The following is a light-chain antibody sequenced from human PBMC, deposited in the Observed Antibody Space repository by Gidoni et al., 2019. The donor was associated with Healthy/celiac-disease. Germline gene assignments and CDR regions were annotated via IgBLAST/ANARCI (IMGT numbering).Light chain of an antibody. CDR1: QSVSRSY. CDR2: GAS. V-gene: IGKV3-20*01. CDR3: QQYGSSPWT. J-gene: IGKJ1*01. Sequence: IVLTQSPGTLSLSPGERATLSCRASQSVSRSYLAWYQEKPGQAPRLLIYGASSMATGIPDRFSGSGSGTDFTLTISRLEPEDFAVYYCQQYGSSPWTFGQGTKVEIK.